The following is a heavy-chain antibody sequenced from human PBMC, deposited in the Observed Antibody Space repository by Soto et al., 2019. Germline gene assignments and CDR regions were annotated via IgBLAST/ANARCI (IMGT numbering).Heavy chain of an antibody. V-gene: IGHV4-4*07. CDR3: ARDLAVTTIWFDP. CDR2: IYTSXXT. D-gene: IGHD4-17*01. CDR1: GGSISVYY. Sequence: SETLSLTCTVSGGSISVYYWPWIRQPAGKVLEWIGRIYTSXXTNYNPSLKSRVTMSVDTSKNQFSLKLSSVTAADTAVYYCARDLAVTTIWFDPWGQGTLVTVSS. J-gene: IGHJ5*02.